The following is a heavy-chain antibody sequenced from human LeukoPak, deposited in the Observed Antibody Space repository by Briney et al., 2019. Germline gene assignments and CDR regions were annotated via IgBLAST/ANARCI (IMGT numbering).Heavy chain of an antibody. Sequence: ASVKVSCKASGYTFTSYGISGGRQAPGQGLEWMGWISAHNGNTNYAQKLQGRVTMTTDTSTSTAYMELRSLRSDDPAVYYCARDPYHDHYFDYWGQGTLVTVSS. CDR1: GYTFTSYG. V-gene: IGHV1-18*01. CDR3: ARDPYHDHYFDY. D-gene: IGHD2-2*01. J-gene: IGHJ4*02. CDR2: ISAHNGNT.